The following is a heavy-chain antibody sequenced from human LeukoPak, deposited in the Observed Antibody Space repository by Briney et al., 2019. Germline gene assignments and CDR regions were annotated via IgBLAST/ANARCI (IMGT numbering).Heavy chain of an antibody. CDR1: GFTFSNAW. CDR3: TTGGLWYVDY. D-gene: IGHD6-13*01. CDR2: IKSKTDDGTT. J-gene: IGHJ4*02. V-gene: IGHV3-15*01. Sequence: PGGSLRLSCAASGFTFSNAWMSWVRQVPGKGLEWVGRIKSKTDDGTTDYAAPVIGRFNISRDDSKNTLYLQMYSLKSEDTALYYCTTGGLWYVDYWGQGILVTVSS.